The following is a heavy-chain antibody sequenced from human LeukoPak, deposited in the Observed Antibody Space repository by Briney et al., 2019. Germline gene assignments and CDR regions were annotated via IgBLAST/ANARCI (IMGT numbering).Heavy chain of an antibody. V-gene: IGHV3-9*01. CDR2: ISWNSGSI. J-gene: IGHJ3*02. D-gene: IGHD5-18*01. CDR1: GFTFDDYG. Sequence: GGSLRLSCAASGFTFDDYGMHWVRQAPGKGLEWVSGISWNSGSIGYADSVKGRFTISRDNAKNSLYLQMNSLRAEDTALYYCAKDNRGYSYGDAFDIWGQGTMVTVSS. CDR3: AKDNRGYSYGDAFDI.